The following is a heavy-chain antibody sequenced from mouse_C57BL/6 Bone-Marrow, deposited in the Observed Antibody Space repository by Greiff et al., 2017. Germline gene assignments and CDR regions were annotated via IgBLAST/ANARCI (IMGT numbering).Heavy chain of an antibody. CDR3: ARYPIATVVAGLDY. D-gene: IGHD1-1*01. V-gene: IGHV1-55*01. J-gene: IGHJ2*01. Sequence: VQLQQSGAELVKPGASVKMSCKASGYTFTSYWITWVKQRPGQGLEWIGDIYPGSGSTNYNEKFKSKSTLTVDTSSSTAYMQLSSLTSADSAVXNAARYPIATVVAGLDYWGQGTTLTVSS. CDR2: IYPGSGST. CDR1: GYTFTSYW.